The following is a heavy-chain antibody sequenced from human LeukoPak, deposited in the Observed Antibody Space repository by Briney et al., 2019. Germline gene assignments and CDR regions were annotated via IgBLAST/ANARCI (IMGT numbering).Heavy chain of an antibody. CDR3: AKGLYSSSSGYYYMDV. Sequence: GGSLRLSCAASGFNFITYGMNWVRQAPGKGLEWVAFIRYDGSNTFYADSVRGRFTISRDNSKNTLYLQMNSLRVEDTALYYCAKGLYSSSSGYYYMDVWGEGTTVTVSS. J-gene: IGHJ6*03. D-gene: IGHD6-6*01. CDR2: IRYDGSNT. V-gene: IGHV3-30*02. CDR1: GFNFITYG.